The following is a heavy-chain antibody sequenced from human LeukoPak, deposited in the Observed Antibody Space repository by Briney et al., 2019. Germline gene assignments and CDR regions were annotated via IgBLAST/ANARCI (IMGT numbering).Heavy chain of an antibody. CDR3: ARDSGYYYGSGSLNDY. CDR2: ISAYNGNT. J-gene: IGHJ4*02. V-gene: IGHV1-18*01. D-gene: IGHD3-10*01. Sequence: ASVKVSCKSSGYTFTSYGISWVRQAPGQGLEWMGWISAYNGNTNYAQKLQGRVNMTTDTSTSTAYMELRSLRSDDTAVYYCARDSGYYYGSGSLNDYWGQGTLVTVSS. CDR1: GYTFTSYG.